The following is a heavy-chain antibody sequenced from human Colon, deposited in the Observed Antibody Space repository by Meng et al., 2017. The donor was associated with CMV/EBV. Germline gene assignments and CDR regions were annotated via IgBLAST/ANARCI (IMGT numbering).Heavy chain of an antibody. CDR2: IYYSGNT. D-gene: IGHD3-3*01. CDR3: VREGGSGFLEWLSTFDS. CDR1: GCSISSSSHY. Sequence: SETLSLTCTVSGCSISSSSHYWAWISQPPGKGLEWIVSIYYSGNTFYNPSLGSRVTMSMDTSYNQFSLKVTSVTAADTAVYYCVREGGSGFLEWLSTFDSWGQGTLVTVSS. J-gene: IGHJ5*01. V-gene: IGHV4-39*07.